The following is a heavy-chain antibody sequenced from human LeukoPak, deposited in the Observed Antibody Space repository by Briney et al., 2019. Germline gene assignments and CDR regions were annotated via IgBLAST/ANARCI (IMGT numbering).Heavy chain of an antibody. D-gene: IGHD3-22*01. CDR3: ARVYDSSGYFDY. V-gene: IGHV1-69*04. J-gene: IGHJ4*02. CDR2: IIPIIGIA. CDR1: GGTFSNYG. Sequence: ASVKVSFKASGGTFSNYGISWVRQAPGQGLEWMGRIIPIIGIANYAQKFQGGVTITADKSTSTAYMELTSLRPEDTAVYYCARVYDSSGYFDYWGQGTLVTVSS.